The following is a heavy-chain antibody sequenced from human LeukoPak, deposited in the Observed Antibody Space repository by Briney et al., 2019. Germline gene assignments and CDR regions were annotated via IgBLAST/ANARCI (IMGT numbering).Heavy chain of an antibody. D-gene: IGHD3-3*01. CDR3: ARDGAYSTIFY. CDR1: GFTFSSYA. Sequence: GGSLRLSCAASGFTFSSYAMSWVRQAPGKGLEWVSAISGSGGSTYYADSVKGRFTISRDNSKNTLYLQMNSLRAEDTAVYYCARDGAYSTIFYWGQGTLVTVSS. J-gene: IGHJ4*01. CDR2: ISGSGGST. V-gene: IGHV3-23*01.